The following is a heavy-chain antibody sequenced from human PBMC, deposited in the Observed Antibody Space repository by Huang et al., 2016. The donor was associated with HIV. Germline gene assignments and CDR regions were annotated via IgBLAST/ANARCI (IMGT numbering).Heavy chain of an antibody. D-gene: IGHD5-18*01. Sequence: QVLLVQSGAEVRKPGSSVKVSCTAFGGTFSSYAISWVRQAPGQGLEWMGVIHPIFGTANYTKKFQGRVTITVDESTNTGYMELTRLTSEDTAVYYCARTAYSYGFRQGYNWFDPWGQGTPVTVSS. V-gene: IGHV1-69*13. CDR1: GGTFSSYA. CDR2: IHPIFGTA. CDR3: ARTAYSYGFRQGYNWFDP. J-gene: IGHJ5*02.